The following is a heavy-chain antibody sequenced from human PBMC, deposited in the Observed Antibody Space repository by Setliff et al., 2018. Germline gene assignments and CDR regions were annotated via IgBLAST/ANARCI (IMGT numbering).Heavy chain of an antibody. Sequence: PGESLRLSCAASGFIFSDHSMNWVRQAPGKGLEWVSSISTTGRYTFFADSVEGRFTVSRDNAKNSLYLEMNSLRDDDTAVYYCARGGGGHIVVATFDFDIWGQGTKVTVSS. V-gene: IGHV3-21*01. CDR1: GFIFSDHS. J-gene: IGHJ3*02. CDR3: ARGGGGHIVVATFDFDI. CDR2: ISTTGRYT. D-gene: IGHD2-21*01.